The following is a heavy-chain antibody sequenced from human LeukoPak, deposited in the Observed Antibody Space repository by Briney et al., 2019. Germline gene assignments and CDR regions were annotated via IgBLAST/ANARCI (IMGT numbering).Heavy chain of an antibody. V-gene: IGHV4-4*07. J-gene: IGHJ5*02. Sequence: SETLSLTCTVSGGSISSFYWIWIRQPAGKGLEWLGRINTSGDTTYNPSLKSRLTMSVDTSKNQFSLKLSSVTAADTAGYDCARRSFALAGTSTWFDPWGQGTLVTVSS. D-gene: IGHD6-19*01. CDR3: ARRSFALAGTSTWFDP. CDR1: GGSISSFY. CDR2: INTSGDT.